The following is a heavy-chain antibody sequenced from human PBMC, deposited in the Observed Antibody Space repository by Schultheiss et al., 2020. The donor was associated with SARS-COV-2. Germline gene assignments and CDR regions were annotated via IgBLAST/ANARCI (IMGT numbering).Heavy chain of an antibody. CDR3: TTVSSSWNSDY. D-gene: IGHD6-13*01. V-gene: IGHV3-30*04. CDR1: GFTFSSYA. J-gene: IGHJ4*02. Sequence: GESLKISCAASGFTFSSYAMHWVRQAPGKGLEWVAIISYDGSNKYCADSVKGRFTISRDNSKNTLYLQMNSLKTEDTAVYYCTTVSSSWNSDYWGQGTLVTVSS. CDR2: ISYDGSNK.